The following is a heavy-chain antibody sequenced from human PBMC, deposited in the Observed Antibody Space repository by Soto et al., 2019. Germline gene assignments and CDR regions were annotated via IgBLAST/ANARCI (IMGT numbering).Heavy chain of an antibody. J-gene: IGHJ5*02. CDR1: GGSFSCYY. CDR3: ARGVFGLFRT. V-gene: IGHV4-34*01. CDR2: INHSGST. Sequence: SETLSLTCAVYGGSFSCYYWSWIRQPPGKGLEWIGEINHSGSTNYNPSLKSRVTISVDTSKNQFSLKLSSVTAADTAVYYCARGVFGLFRTWGQGTLVTVSS. D-gene: IGHD3-22*01.